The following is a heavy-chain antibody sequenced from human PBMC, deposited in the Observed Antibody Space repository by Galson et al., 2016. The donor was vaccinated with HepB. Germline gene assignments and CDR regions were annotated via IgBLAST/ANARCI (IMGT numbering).Heavy chain of an antibody. Sequence: KGLEWVAGVSGHAGSTYYADSVKGRFAISRDNSRNTLFLQMNGLRADDTAVYYCAKANIIMVTLGIYLDTWGPGTLVTVSS. CDR3: AKANIIMVTLGIYLDT. D-gene: IGHD2/OR15-2a*01. CDR2: VSGHAGST. V-gene: IGHV3-23*01. J-gene: IGHJ4*03.